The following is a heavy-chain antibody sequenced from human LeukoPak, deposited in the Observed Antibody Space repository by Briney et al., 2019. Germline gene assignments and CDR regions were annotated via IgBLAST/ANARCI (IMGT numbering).Heavy chain of an antibody. D-gene: IGHD6-19*01. CDR1: GFTFSTSW. CDR2: INSDGSNT. Sequence: GGSLRLSCAASGFTFSTSWMHWVRQAPGKGLVWVSRINSDGSNTNYADSVKSRFTISRDNAKNTLYLQMNSLRAEDTAVYYCARSSGWIDYWGQGTLVTVSS. J-gene: IGHJ4*02. CDR3: ARSSGWIDY. V-gene: IGHV3-74*01.